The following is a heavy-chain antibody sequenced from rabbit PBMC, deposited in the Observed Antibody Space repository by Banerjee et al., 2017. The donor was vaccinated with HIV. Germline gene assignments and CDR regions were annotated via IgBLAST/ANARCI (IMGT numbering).Heavy chain of an antibody. CDR1: GFSFSKSYW. CDR3: AKSDAAGSWSLDL. V-gene: IGHV1S45*01. CDR2: IYAGSSGTT. J-gene: IGHJ6*01. Sequence: QEQLVESGGGLVQPEGSLTLTCTASGFSFSKSYWICWVRQAPGKGLEWIACIYAGSSGTTYYASWAKGRFTISITSSTTVTLQMTSLTAADTATYFCAKSDAAGSWSLDLWGPGTLVTVS. D-gene: IGHD4-2*01.